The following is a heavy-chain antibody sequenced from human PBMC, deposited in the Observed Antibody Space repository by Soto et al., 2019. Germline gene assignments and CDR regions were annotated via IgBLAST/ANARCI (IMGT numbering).Heavy chain of an antibody. CDR2: IIPILGIA. J-gene: IGHJ4*02. D-gene: IGHD3-22*01. V-gene: IGHV1-69*02. CDR3: ARVGYYDSSVAGFDY. CDR1: GGTFSSYT. Sequence: QVQLVQSGAEVKKPGSSVKVSCKASGGTFSSYTISWVRQAPGQGLEWMGRIIPILGIANYAQKFQGRVTVTADKSTSTAYMGLSSLRSEDTAVYYCARVGYYDSSVAGFDYWGQGTLVTVSS.